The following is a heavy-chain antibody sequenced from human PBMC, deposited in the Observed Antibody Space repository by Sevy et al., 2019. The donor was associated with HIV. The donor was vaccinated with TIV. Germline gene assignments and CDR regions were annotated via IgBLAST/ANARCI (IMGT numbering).Heavy chain of an antibody. CDR3: AKSPAVSMIVVAHFDY. CDR2: ISGSGGST. J-gene: IGHJ4*02. CDR1: GFTFSSYA. D-gene: IGHD3-22*01. Sequence: GGSLRLSCAASGFTFSSYAMSWVRQAPGKGLEWVSDISGSGGSTYYADSVKGRFTISRDNSKNTLYLQMNSLRAEDTAVYYCAKSPAVSMIVVAHFDYWGQGTLVTVSS. V-gene: IGHV3-23*01.